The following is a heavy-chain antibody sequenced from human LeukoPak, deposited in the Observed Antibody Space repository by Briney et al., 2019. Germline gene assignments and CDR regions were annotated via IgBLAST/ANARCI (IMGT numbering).Heavy chain of an antibody. D-gene: IGHD3-22*01. V-gene: IGHV1-2*06. CDR1: GYTLTDYY. J-gene: IGHJ4*02. CDR3: ARVGYYESSGYYEY. CDR2: INPNSGGT. Sequence: ASVKVSCKASGYTLTDYYIHWVRQAPGQGFEWMGRINPNSGGTNYAQKFQGRVTMTRDTSISTVYMELSRLRSDDTAVYYCARVGYYESSGYYEYWGQGTLVTVSS.